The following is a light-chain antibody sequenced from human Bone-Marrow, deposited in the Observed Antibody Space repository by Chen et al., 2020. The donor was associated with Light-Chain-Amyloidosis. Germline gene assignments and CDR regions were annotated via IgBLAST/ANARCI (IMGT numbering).Light chain of an antibody. CDR3: QSYDSSLSAWV. CDR1: SSNIGADYD. J-gene: IGLJ3*02. V-gene: IGLV1-40*01. CDR2: RNT. Sequence: QSVLTLPPSVSGAPGQRVTISCTGSSSNIGADYDVHWYQQLPGAAPKLLIFRNTNRPSGGPDRFSGFKSGTSASLVITGLQAEDEAYYYCQSYDSSLSAWVFGGGTKLTVL.